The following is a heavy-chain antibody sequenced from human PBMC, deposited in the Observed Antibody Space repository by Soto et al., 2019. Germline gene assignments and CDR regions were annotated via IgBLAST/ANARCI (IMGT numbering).Heavy chain of an antibody. CDR2: IYSGGST. CDR1: GFTVSSNY. D-gene: IGHD3-10*01. CDR3: ASWRQLHY. V-gene: IGHV3-53*01. J-gene: IGHJ4*02. Sequence: EVQLVESGGGLSQRGESLRLSSAASGFTVSSNYMSWVRQAPGRGLEWVAFIYSGGSTYYADSVKGRFTISRDNSKNTLYLQMNSLRAEDTAVYFCASWRQLHYWGQGTLVTVSS.